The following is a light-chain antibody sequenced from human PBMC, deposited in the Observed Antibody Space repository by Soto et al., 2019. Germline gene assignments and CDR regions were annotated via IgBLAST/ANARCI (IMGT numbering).Light chain of an antibody. J-gene: IGKJ1*01. CDR2: AAS. CDR1: QSISDF. Sequence: DIQMTQSPYSLSASVGDRVTITCRASQSISDFLNWYQQKPGKAPKPLIYAASSLQSGVPSRFSGSGSGTDFTLTISSLQPEDFATYYCQQSYSTPGTFGQGTKVEIK. CDR3: QQSYSTPGT. V-gene: IGKV1-39*01.